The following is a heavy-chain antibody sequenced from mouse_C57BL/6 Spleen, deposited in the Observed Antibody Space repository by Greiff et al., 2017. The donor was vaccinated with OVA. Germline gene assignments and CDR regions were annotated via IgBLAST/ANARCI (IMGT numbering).Heavy chain of an antibody. V-gene: IGHV1-64*01. CDR3: ARNSREWAMDY. CDR1: GYTFTSYW. D-gene: IGHD3-1*01. J-gene: IGHJ4*01. Sequence: VQLQQSGAELVKPGASVKLSCKASGYTFTSYWMHWVKQRPGQGLEWIGMIHPNSGSTNYNEKFKSKATLTVDKSSSTAYMQLSSLTSEDSAVYYCARNSREWAMDYWGQGTSVTVSS. CDR2: IHPNSGST.